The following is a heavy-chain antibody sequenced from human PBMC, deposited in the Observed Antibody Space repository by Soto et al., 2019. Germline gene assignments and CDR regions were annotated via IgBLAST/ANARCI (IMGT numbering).Heavy chain of an antibody. CDR2: IYYAGTT. CDR3: ARLGGYYQALDS. Sequence: QVQLQESGPGLVKPSETLSLNCTVSDGSISPYYWSWIRQPPGKGLEWIGYIYYAGTTTYNPSLKRRVXXXVXXSKNEVSLKLTSVTAADTAVYYCARLGGYYQALDSWGQGTVVTVSS. J-gene: IGHJ4*02. D-gene: IGHD3-22*01. V-gene: IGHV4-59*08. CDR1: DGSISPYY.